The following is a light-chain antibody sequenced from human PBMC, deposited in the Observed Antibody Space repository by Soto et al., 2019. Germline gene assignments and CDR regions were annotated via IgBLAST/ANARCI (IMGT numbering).Light chain of an antibody. CDR3: QQYNNWLIT. V-gene: IGKV3-15*01. Sequence: EIVMTQSPATLSVSPGERATLSCRASQSVSSNLAWYQQKPCQAPRLRIYGASTRATGIPARFSGSGSGTEFTLTISSLQSEDFAVYYCQQYNNWLITFGQGTRLEIK. J-gene: IGKJ5*01. CDR1: QSVSSN. CDR2: GAS.